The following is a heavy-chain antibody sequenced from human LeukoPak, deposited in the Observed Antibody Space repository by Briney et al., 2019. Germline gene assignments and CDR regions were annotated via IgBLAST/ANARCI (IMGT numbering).Heavy chain of an antibody. CDR2: ISAYNGNI. CDR3: ARETLYYDILTGYPDY. J-gene: IGHJ4*02. V-gene: IGHV1-18*04. CDR1: GYTFTSYG. D-gene: IGHD3-9*01. Sequence: ASLKVSCKASGYTFTSYGISWVRQASGQGHQWMGWISAYNGNINYAQKLQGRVTMTTDTSTSTAYMELRSPRSDDTAVYYCARETLYYDILTGYPDYWGQGTLVTVSS.